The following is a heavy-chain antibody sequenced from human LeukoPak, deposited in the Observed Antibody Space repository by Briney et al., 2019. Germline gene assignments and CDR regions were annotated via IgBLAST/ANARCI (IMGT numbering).Heavy chain of an antibody. Sequence: SESLSLTFTVSGGSIIYYYCGWVRQSPGKGLEWIGYIYYSGTTNYNPSLKSRVTISVDTSKNQFSLQLRSVNAADPAVYYCAGKAPQTTVPEGMDVWGQGTTVTVSS. J-gene: IGHJ6*02. CDR3: AGKAPQTTVPEGMDV. V-gene: IGHV4-59*01. CDR2: IYYSGTT. D-gene: IGHD4-17*01. CDR1: GGSIIYYY.